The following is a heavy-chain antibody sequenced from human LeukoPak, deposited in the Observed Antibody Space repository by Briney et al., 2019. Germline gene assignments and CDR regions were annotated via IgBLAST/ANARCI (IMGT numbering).Heavy chain of an antibody. CDR1: GGSISSGSYY. Sequence: SETLFLTCTVSGGSISSGSYYWSWIRQPAGKGLEWIGRIYTSGSTNYNPSLKSRVSISVDTSKNQSSLKLSSVTAADTAVYYCARAIIAAAEDAFHIWGQGTMVTVSS. CDR2: IYTSGST. CDR3: ARAIIAAAEDAFHI. J-gene: IGHJ3*02. D-gene: IGHD6-13*01. V-gene: IGHV4-61*02.